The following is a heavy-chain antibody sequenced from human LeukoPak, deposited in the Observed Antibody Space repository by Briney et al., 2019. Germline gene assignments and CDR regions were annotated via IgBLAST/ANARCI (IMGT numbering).Heavy chain of an antibody. CDR1: GFSLSTSGMG. CDR2: IYWNDEK. J-gene: IGHJ4*02. Sequence: SGPTLVKPTQTLTLTCTFSGFSLSTSGMGVGWIRQPPGKALEWLAVIYWNDEKRYSPSLKSRLTITKDTSTNQVVVTMTNMDPVDTGTYYCTHRRSGTRQSFYFDYWGQGTLVTVSS. D-gene: IGHD2-15*01. V-gene: IGHV2-5*01. CDR3: THRRSGTRQSFYFDY.